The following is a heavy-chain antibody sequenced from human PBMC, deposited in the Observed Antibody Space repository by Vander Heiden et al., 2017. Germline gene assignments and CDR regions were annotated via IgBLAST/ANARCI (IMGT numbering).Heavy chain of an antibody. CDR3: ARDRHLRYFDWLSPPFDP. V-gene: IGHV3-30*19. CDR2: RSDDGSNK. D-gene: IGHD3-9*01. J-gene: IGHJ5*02. Sequence: MHWDSQAPGKGLEWVGVRSDDGSNKYYADSGKSRFTISRDTSKNTLYLQMNSLRAEDTAVYYCARDRHLRYFDWLSPPFDPWGQGTLVTVSS.